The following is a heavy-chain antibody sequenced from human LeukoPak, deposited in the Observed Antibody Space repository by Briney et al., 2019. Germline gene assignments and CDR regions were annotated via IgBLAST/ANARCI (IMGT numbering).Heavy chain of an antibody. CDR3: ARSVARRGRGLDY. V-gene: IGHV1-46*01. D-gene: IGHD6-19*01. J-gene: IGHJ4*02. CDR2: LKLYDGSI. Sequence: ASVKVSCKASGYSFIRYHIHWVRQAPGQGLEWMGVLKLYDGSISHAQKFQGRVTMTRNTSISTAYMELSSLRSEDTAVYYCARSVARRGRGLDYWGQGTLVTVSS. CDR1: GYSFIRYH.